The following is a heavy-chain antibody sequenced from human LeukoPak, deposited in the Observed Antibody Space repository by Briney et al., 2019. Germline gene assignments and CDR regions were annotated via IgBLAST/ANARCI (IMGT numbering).Heavy chain of an antibody. V-gene: IGHV3-30*03. J-gene: IGHJ4*02. CDR1: GFTFSSYG. Sequence: PGGTLRLSCAASGFTFSSYGIHWVRQAPGKGLEGVAVISNDGSNKNYADSVKVRFTISRDKSKNTLYLQMNSLRGEDTAVYYCARGGLTIAEATTSWYLDYWGQGILVSVSS. CDR2: ISNDGSNK. CDR3: ARGGLTIAEATTSWYLDY. D-gene: IGHD1-26*01.